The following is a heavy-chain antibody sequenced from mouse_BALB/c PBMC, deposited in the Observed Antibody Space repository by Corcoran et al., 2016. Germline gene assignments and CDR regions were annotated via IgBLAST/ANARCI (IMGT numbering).Heavy chain of an antibody. J-gene: IGHJ1*01. D-gene: IGHD4-1*01. CDR3: ANWASYLDD. CDR2: IDPANGNT. Sequence: EVQLQQSGAELVKPGASVKLSCTASGFNIKDTYMHWVKQRPEQGLEWIGRIDPANGNTKYDPKFQGKATITADTSSNTAYLQLSSLTSEDTAVYSCANWASYLDDWGAGTMVTVSS. V-gene: IGHV14-3*02. CDR1: GFNIKDTY.